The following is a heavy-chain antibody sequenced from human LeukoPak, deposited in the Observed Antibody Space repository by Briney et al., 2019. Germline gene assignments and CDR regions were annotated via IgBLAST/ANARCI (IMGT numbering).Heavy chain of an antibody. CDR1: GLTFSDHY. CDR2: TRDKANSYTT. Sequence: PGGSLRLSCAASGLTFSDHYMDWVRQAPGKGLEWVGRTRDKANSYTTEYAASVKGRFTISRDDSKNSLYLQMNSLKTEDTAVYYCARNKGYSSSWTPFDYWGQGTLVTVSS. D-gene: IGHD6-13*01. J-gene: IGHJ4*02. V-gene: IGHV3-72*01. CDR3: ARNKGYSSSWTPFDY.